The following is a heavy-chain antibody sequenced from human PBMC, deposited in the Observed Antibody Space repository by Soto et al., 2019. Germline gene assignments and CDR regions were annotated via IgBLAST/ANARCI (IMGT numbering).Heavy chain of an antibody. CDR3: TRDPLSWSSSRAFDY. Sequence: GGSLRLSCTASGFTFGDYAMSWVRQAPGKGLEWVGFIRSKAYGGTTEYAASVKGRFTISRDDSKSIAYLQMNSLKTEDTAVYYCTRDPLSWSSSRAFDYWGQGTLVTVSS. CDR1: GFTFGDYA. D-gene: IGHD6-6*01. V-gene: IGHV3-49*04. CDR2: IRSKAYGGTT. J-gene: IGHJ4*02.